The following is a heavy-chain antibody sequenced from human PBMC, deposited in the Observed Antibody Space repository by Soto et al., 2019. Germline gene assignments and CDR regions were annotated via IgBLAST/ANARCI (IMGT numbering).Heavy chain of an antibody. CDR1: GFSFSSYW. V-gene: IGHV3-74*03. D-gene: IGHD6-13*01. CDR3: ARAYSSSWYYFDY. J-gene: IGHJ4*02. CDR2: INSDGSSA. Sequence: EVQLVESGGGLVQPGGSLRLSCAASGFSFSSYWTHWVRQAPGKGLVWVSHINSDGSSATYADSVKGRFTISRDNAKNTLYLQMNRLRAEDTAVYYCARAYSSSWYYFDYWGQGTLVTVSS.